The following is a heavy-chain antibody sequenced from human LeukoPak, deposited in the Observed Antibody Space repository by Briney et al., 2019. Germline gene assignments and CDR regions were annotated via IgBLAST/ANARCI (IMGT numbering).Heavy chain of an antibody. V-gene: IGHV1-69*01. CDR2: IVPIFGTA. J-gene: IGHJ4*02. Sequence: SVKVSCKASGGTFSSYAINWVRQAPGQGLEWMGGIVPIFGTANYAQKFQDRVTIAADESTSTAYMELSSLRSEDTAIYYCASRLYCSNTRCRNFPFAYWGQGTLVTVSS. CDR3: ASRLYCSNTRCRNFPFAY. CDR1: GGTFSSYA. D-gene: IGHD2-2*01.